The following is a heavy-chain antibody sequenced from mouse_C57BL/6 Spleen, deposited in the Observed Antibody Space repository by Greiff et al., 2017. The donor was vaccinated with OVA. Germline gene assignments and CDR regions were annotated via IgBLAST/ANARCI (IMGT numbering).Heavy chain of an antibody. CDR3: TLPGGNHFDY. Sequence: VQMQQSGAELVRPGASVKLSCTASGFNIKDDYMHWVKQRPEQGLEWIGWIDPENGDTEYASKFQGKATITADTSSNTAYLQLSSLTSEDTAVYYCTLPGGNHFDYWGQGTTLTVSS. D-gene: IGHD2-1*01. CDR1: GFNIKDDY. J-gene: IGHJ2*01. V-gene: IGHV14-4*01. CDR2: IDPENGDT.